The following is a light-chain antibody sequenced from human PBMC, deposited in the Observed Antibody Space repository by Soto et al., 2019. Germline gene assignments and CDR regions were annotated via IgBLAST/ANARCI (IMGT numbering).Light chain of an antibody. J-gene: IGLJ1*01. Sequence: QSVLTQPASVSGSPGQSIAISCTGTSSDDGGYNYVSWYQQHPGKAPKLMIYDVSNRPSGVSNRFSGSKSGNTASLTISGLQAEDEADYYCSSYTTGSTYVFGTGTKVTV. CDR1: SSDDGGYNY. CDR3: SSYTTGSTYV. V-gene: IGLV2-14*01. CDR2: DVS.